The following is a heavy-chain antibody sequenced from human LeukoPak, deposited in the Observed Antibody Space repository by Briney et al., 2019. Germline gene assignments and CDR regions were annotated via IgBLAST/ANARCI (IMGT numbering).Heavy chain of an antibody. CDR1: GFTVRSNY. V-gene: IGHV3-23*01. CDR2: ISANGAGT. CDR3: AKDSGSSGWYVDN. J-gene: IGHJ4*02. Sequence: GGSLRLSCAASGFTVRSNYMRWFRQAPGKGLEWVSSISANGAGTYYADSVKGRFTISRDNSKNTVYLQMNSLRAEDTAVYYCAKDSGSSGWYVDNWGQGTLVTVSS. D-gene: IGHD6-19*01.